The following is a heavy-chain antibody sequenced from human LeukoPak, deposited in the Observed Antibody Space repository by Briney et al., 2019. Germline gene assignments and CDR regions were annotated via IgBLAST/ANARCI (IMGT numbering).Heavy chain of an antibody. J-gene: IGHJ4*02. Sequence: PGGSLRLSCAASGFTFDDYAMHWVRQAPGKGLEWVSGISWNSGSIGYADSVKGRFTISRDNAKNSLYLQMNSLRAEDTALYYCAKDLGYSYGAVFDYWGQGTLVTVSS. V-gene: IGHV3-9*01. CDR3: AKDLGYSYGAVFDY. CDR2: ISWNSGSI. CDR1: GFTFDDYA. D-gene: IGHD5-18*01.